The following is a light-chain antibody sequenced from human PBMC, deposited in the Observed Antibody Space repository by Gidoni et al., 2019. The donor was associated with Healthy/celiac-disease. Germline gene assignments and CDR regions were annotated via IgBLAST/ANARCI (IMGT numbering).Light chain of an antibody. CDR2: SAS. J-gene: IGKJ1*01. Sequence: AIRMTQSTSSFSASTGDRVTITCRASQGISSYLAWYQQIPGKAPNLLSYSASTLQSGVPSRFSGSGSGTDFTLNISCLQSEDFATYYCQQYYSYPWTFGQGTKVEIK. CDR3: QQYYSYPWT. CDR1: QGISSY. V-gene: IGKV1-8*01.